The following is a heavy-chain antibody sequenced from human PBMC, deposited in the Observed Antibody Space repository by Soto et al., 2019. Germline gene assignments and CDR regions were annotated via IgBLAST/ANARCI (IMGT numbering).Heavy chain of an antibody. V-gene: IGHV4-59*11. CDR3: ARGGDGTGWYFDY. CDR1: GGSISNHY. J-gene: IGHJ4*02. CDR2: IYYSGST. D-gene: IGHD6-19*01. Sequence: SETLSLTCTVSGGSISNHYWSWIRQPPGKGLEWIGYIYYSGSTNYNPSLKSRVTMSVDTSKNQFSLKLSSVTAADTAVYYCARGGDGTGWYFDYWGQGTLVTVSS.